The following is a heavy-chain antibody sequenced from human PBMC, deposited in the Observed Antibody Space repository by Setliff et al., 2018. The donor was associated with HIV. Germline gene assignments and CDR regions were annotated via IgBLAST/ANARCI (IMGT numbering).Heavy chain of an antibody. V-gene: IGHV3-7*03. Sequence: GGSLRLSCAASGLTFSRFWMSWVRQAPGKGLEWVANIKQDGREKHYVDSLEGRFTISRDNAKNSLYLHINGLRVEDTAVYFCARGGGSYWYWGQGAVVTVSS. CDR2: IKQDGREK. J-gene: IGHJ4*02. CDR3: ARGGGSYWY. D-gene: IGHD3-10*01. CDR1: GLTFSRFW.